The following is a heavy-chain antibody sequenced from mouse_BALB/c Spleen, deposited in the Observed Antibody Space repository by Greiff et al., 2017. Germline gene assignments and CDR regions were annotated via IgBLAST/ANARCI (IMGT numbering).Heavy chain of an antibody. CDR3: AREGPYYGKDYCAIDY. D-gene: IGHD2-10*01. CDR1: GYTFTSYW. Sequence: QVQLKESGAELAKPGASVKMSCKASGYTFTSYWMHWVKQRPGQGLEWIGYINPSTGYTEYNQKFKDKATLTADKSSSTAYMKLSSMTSEDSAVYYCAREGPYYGKDYCAIDYWGQGTSVTVSS. J-gene: IGHJ4*01. CDR2: INPSTGYT. V-gene: IGHV1-7*01.